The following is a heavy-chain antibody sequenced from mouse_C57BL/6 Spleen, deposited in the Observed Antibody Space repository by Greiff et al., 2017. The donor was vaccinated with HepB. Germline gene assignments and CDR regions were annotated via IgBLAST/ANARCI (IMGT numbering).Heavy chain of an antibody. J-gene: IGHJ1*03. D-gene: IGHD3-2*02. CDR3: ARRTTAQARYFDV. Sequence: EVQLQQSGPELVKPGASVKIPCKASGYTFTDYNMDWVKQSHGKSLEWIGDINPNNGGTIYNQKFKGKATLTVDKSSSTAYMELRSLTSEDTAVYYCARRTTAQARYFDVWGTGTTVTVSS. V-gene: IGHV1-18*01. CDR1: GYTFTDYN. CDR2: INPNNGGT.